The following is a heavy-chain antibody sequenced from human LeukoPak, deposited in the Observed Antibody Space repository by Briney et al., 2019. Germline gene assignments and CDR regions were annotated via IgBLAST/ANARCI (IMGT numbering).Heavy chain of an antibody. Sequence: ASVKVSCKASGYTFNVYYMHWVRQAPGQGLEWMGWINGNTGVTHYAQKFQGRVTMTRDTSITTAYMELSSLRSDDTAVYYCARVNGGNSYDFDYWGQGTLVTDSS. CDR3: ARVNGGNSYDFDY. CDR2: INGNTGVT. J-gene: IGHJ4*02. D-gene: IGHD4-23*01. CDR1: GYTFNVYY. V-gene: IGHV1-2*02.